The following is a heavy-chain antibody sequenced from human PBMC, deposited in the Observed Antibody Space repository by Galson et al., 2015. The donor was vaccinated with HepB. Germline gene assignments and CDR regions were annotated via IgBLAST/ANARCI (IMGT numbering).Heavy chain of an antibody. D-gene: IGHD2/OR15-2a*01. J-gene: IGHJ5*02. CDR2: ISGGSSYI. CDR1: GFDFNDYT. V-gene: IGHV3-21*06. Sequence: SLRLSCAASGFDFNDYTLAWVRQAPGKGLEWVSSISGGSSYIFYADSVRGRSTISRDNANDLVILQMNSLRAEDTAIYYCARGNTANTVFYDWFDPWGQGTLVTVSS. CDR3: ARGNTANTVFYDWFDP.